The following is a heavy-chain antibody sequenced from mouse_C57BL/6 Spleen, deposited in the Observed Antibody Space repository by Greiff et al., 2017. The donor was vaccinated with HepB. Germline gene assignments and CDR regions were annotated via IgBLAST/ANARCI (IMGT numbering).Heavy chain of an antibody. CDR2: IDPENGDT. CDR3: TRLRQDY. J-gene: IGHJ2*01. Sequence: EVQLQESGAELVRPGASVKLSCTASGFNIKDDYMHWVKQRPEQGLEWIGWIDPENGDTEYASKFQGKATITADTSSNTAYLQLSSLTSEDTAVYYCTRLRQDYWLQGTTLTVSS. V-gene: IGHV14-4*01. D-gene: IGHD2-4*01. CDR1: GFNIKDDY.